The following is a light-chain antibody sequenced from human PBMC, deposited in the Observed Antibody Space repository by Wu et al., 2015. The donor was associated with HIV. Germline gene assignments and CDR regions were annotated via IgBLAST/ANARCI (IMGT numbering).Light chain of an antibody. J-gene: IGKJ1*01. CDR2: GAS. Sequence: EIVLTQSPGTLSLSPGERATLSCRASQSVRSNYLAWYQQKPGQPPRLLIYGASSRATGIPDRFSGSGSGTDFTLTISRPEPEDFAVYYCQQRSNWPWTFGQGTKVEIK. V-gene: IGKV3D-20*02. CDR1: QSVRSNY. CDR3: QQRSNWPWT.